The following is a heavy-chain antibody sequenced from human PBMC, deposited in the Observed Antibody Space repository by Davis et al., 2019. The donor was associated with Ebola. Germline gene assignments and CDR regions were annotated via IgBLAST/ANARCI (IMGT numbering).Heavy chain of an antibody. Sequence: PGGSLRLSCAASGFTFSSYSMNWVRQAPGKGLEWVSSISSSSSYIYYADSVKGRFTISRDNAKNSLYLQMNSLRAEDTAVYYCARDQGTYGSGVSWGQGTLVTVSS. D-gene: IGHD3-10*01. J-gene: IGHJ5*02. CDR3: ARDQGTYGSGVS. V-gene: IGHV3-21*01. CDR1: GFTFSSYS. CDR2: ISSSSSYI.